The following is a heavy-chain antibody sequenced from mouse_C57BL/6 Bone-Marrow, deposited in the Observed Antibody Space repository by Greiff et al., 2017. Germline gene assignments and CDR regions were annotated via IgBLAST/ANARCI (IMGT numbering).Heavy chain of an antibody. CDR1: GFNFKDDY. D-gene: IGHD1-1*01. V-gene: IGHV14-3*01. Sequence: VQLQQSGAELVRPGASVKLSCTASGFNFKDDYMHWVKQRPEQGLEWIGRIDPANGNTKYAPKFQGKAPITADTSSNTAYLQLSSLTSEDTAFYFWARSRVLRRYFGVWGTGTTVTVSS. CDR2: IDPANGNT. CDR3: ARSRVLRRYFGV. J-gene: IGHJ1*03.